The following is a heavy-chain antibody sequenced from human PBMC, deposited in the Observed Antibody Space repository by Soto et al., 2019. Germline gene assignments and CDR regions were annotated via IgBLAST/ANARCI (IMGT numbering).Heavy chain of an antibody. D-gene: IGHD3-3*01. CDR2: ISYDGSKK. J-gene: IGHJ5*02. CDR3: ARDGTYYDFWSGYLDP. Sequence: QVQLVESGGGVVQPGRSLRLSCAASGFTFSSYAMHWVRQAPGKGLEWVAVISYDGSKKYYADSVKGRFTISRDNSKNTLYLQMNSLRAEDTAVYYCARDGTYYDFWSGYLDPWGQGTLVTVSS. V-gene: IGHV3-30-3*01. CDR1: GFTFSSYA.